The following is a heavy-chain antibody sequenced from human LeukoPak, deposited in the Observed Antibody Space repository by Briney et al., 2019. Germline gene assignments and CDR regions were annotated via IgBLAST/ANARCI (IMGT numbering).Heavy chain of an antibody. J-gene: IGHJ2*01. CDR1: GYTFTGYY. Sequence: ASVKVSCKASGYTFTGYYMHWVRQAPGQGLEWMGWINPNSGGTNYAQKFQGRVTMTRDTSISTAYMELSRLRSDDTAVYYCARSSDSSGYYPLWYFDLWGRGTLVTVSS. V-gene: IGHV1-2*02. D-gene: IGHD3-22*01. CDR3: ARSSDSSGYYPLWYFDL. CDR2: INPNSGGT.